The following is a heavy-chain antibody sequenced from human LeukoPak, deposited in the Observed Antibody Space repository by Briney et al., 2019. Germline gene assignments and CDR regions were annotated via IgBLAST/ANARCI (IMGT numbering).Heavy chain of an antibody. CDR1: GVSISSYY. CDR3: AATPAYYDYVWGSYRYYYFDY. D-gene: IGHD3-16*02. Sequence: PSETLSLTCTVSGVSISSYYWSWIRQPAGKGLEWIGRIYTSGSTNYNPSLKSRVTMSLDTSKNQFSLKLSSVTAADTAVYYCAATPAYYDYVWGSYRYYYFDYWGQGTLVTVSS. J-gene: IGHJ4*02. CDR2: IYTSGST. V-gene: IGHV4-4*07.